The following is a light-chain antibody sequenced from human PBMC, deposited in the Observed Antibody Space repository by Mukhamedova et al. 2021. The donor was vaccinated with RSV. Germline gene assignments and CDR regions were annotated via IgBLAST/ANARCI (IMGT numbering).Light chain of an antibody. Sequence: SCTGTSSDVGTYNYVSWYQQHPGKAPKFMIYDVNKRPSGVPDRFSGSKSGNAASLTISDLQAADEADYYCSSYAGNKNYVFGTGT. J-gene: IGLJ1*01. CDR2: DVN. CDR1: SSDVGTYNY. V-gene: IGLV2-8*01. CDR3: SSYAGNKNYV.